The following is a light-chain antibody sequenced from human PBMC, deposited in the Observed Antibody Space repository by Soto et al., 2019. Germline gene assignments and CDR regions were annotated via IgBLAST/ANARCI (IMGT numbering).Light chain of an antibody. J-gene: IGLJ1*01. CDR3: LSYDSSLSGYV. CDR1: SSNIGAGYD. CDR2: TNN. V-gene: IGLV1-40*01. Sequence: QSVLTQPPSVSGAPGQRVTISCTGSSSNIGAGYDVHWYQQFPGTAPKLLIYTNNNRPSGVPDRFSGSKSGTSASLAITGLQAEDEADYYCLSYDSSLSGYVFGTGTKVTVL.